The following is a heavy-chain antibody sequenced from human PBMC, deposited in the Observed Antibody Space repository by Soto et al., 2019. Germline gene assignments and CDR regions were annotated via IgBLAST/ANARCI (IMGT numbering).Heavy chain of an antibody. Sequence: GSLRLSGSPSGXTFSDYSMSWVRQAPGKGLEWVSAISGSGGSTYHADSVKGRFTIYIDNSRNTLYLKMNSLRVEDTAIYYCAKDHWGSYSGQGTLVTVSS. D-gene: IGHD3-16*01. CDR1: GXTFSDYS. J-gene: IGHJ4*02. CDR3: AKDHWGSY. CDR2: ISGSGGST. V-gene: IGHV3-23*01.